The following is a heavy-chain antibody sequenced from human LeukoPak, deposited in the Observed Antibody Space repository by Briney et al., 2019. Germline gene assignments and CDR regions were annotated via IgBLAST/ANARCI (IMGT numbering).Heavy chain of an antibody. D-gene: IGHD4-17*01. Sequence: SVKVSCKASGGTFSSYAISWVRQAPGQGLEWMGGIIPIFGTANYAQKLQGRVTITTDESTSTAYMELSSLRSEDTAVYYCARASHDYGDLRLDSFDYWGQGTLVTVSS. CDR2: IIPIFGTA. J-gene: IGHJ4*02. V-gene: IGHV1-69*05. CDR1: GGTFSSYA. CDR3: ARASHDYGDLRLDSFDY.